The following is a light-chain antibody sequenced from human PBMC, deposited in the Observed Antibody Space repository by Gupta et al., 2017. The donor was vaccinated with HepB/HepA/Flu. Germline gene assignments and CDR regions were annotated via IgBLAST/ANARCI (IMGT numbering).Light chain of an antibody. Sequence: QSALTQPASVSGSPGQSITISCTGTSSDIGTYNYVSWYQQHPGKAPKLMIYDVSIRPSGVSNRFSGSKSGNTASLTISGLQAEDEADYYCNSCTTTNTVVFGGGTKLTVL. CDR2: DVS. J-gene: IGLJ2*01. CDR1: SSDIGTYNY. V-gene: IGLV2-14*03. CDR3: NSCTTTNTVV.